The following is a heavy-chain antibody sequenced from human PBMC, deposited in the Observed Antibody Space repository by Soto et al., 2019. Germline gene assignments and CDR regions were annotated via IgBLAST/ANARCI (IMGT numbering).Heavy chain of an antibody. CDR2: IIPIFVTA. V-gene: IGHV1-69*06. D-gene: IGHD6-6*01. Sequence: ASVKVSCKASGGTFSSYASSWVRQAPGQGLEWMGGIIPIFVTANYAQKFQGRVTITADKSTSTAYMELSSLRSEDTAVYYCARDGSIAARRAFDYWGQGTLVTFSS. CDR3: ARDGSIAARRAFDY. CDR1: GGTFSSYA. J-gene: IGHJ4*01.